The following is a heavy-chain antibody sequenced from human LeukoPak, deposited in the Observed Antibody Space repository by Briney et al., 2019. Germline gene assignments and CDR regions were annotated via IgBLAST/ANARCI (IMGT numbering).Heavy chain of an antibody. Sequence: GGSLGLSCAASGFTFSNYAMSWVRQAPGKGLEWVSAVSGRDDSTYYADSVKGRFTISRDNSKNTLYLQMNSLRAEDTAVYYCAKWGDYDILTGYYDSDYWGQGTLVTVSS. J-gene: IGHJ4*02. CDR2: VSGRDDST. V-gene: IGHV3-23*01. CDR3: AKWGDYDILTGYYDSDY. D-gene: IGHD3-9*01. CDR1: GFTFSNYA.